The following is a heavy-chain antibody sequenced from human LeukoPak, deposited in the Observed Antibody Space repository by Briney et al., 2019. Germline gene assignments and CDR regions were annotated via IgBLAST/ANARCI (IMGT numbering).Heavy chain of an antibody. V-gene: IGHV4-30-2*01. CDR3: ARGRVMDV. CDR2: IYHSGST. Sequence: LRLSCAASGFTFSSYAMSWIRQPPGKGLEWIGYIYHSGSTYYNPSLKSRVTISVDRSKNQFSLKLSSVTAADTAVYYCARGRVMDVWGQGTTVTVSS. J-gene: IGHJ6*02. CDR1: GFTFSSYA.